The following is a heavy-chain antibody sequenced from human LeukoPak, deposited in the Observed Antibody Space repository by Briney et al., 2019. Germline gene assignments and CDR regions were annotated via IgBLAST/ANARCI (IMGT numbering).Heavy chain of an antibody. D-gene: IGHD3-10*01. Sequence: PGGSLRLSCAASGFTVSSNYMSWVRQAPGQGLEWVSVIYSGRSTYYAGSVKGRFAISRDNSKNTVYFHMNSVRAEDTAVYYCAREDPLRYYFDYWGQGALVTVSS. CDR2: IYSGRST. CDR1: GFTVSSNY. V-gene: IGHV3-53*01. J-gene: IGHJ4*02. CDR3: AREDPLRYYFDY.